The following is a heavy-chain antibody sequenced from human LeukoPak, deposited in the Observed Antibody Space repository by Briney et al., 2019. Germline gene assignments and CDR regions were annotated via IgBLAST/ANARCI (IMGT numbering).Heavy chain of an antibody. D-gene: IGHD3-22*01. Sequence: SVEVSCKASGGTFSSHAISWVRQAPGQGLEWMGGIIPIFGTANYAQKFQGRVTITTDESTSTAYMELSSLRSEDTAVYYCARADYYDSSGYSIYYFDYWGQGTLVTVSS. CDR3: ARADYYDSSGYSIYYFDY. CDR1: GGTFSSHA. CDR2: IIPIFGTA. V-gene: IGHV1-69*05. J-gene: IGHJ4*02.